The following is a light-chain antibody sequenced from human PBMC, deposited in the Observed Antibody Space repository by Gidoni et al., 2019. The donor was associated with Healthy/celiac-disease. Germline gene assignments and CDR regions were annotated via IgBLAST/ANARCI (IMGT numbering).Light chain of an antibody. J-gene: IGKJ3*01. Sequence: EIEMTQTTLTLSVTPGRPATLSCRSSQSLLHSDGKTYLSWYLQKPGQSPQLLISEVSSRCSGVLDRFSGSGSGTDFTLKSSRVEAEDVCVYYCMQGIHLPPPFTFXPXTKVDIK. CDR1: QSLLHSDGKTY. CDR2: EVS. CDR3: MQGIHLPPPFT. V-gene: IGKV2-29*02.